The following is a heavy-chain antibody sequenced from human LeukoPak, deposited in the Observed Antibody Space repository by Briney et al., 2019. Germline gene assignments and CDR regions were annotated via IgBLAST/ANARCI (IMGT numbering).Heavy chain of an antibody. CDR3: ARQTTDDAFDI. Sequence: SETLSLTCPASGGSISSSSYYWGWIRQPPGKGLEWIGSIYYSGSTYYNPSLKSRVTISVDTSKNQFSLKLSSVTAADTAVYYCARQTTDDAFDIWGQGTMVTVSS. J-gene: IGHJ3*02. CDR2: IYYSGST. V-gene: IGHV4-39*01. CDR1: GGSISSSSYY. D-gene: IGHD4-17*01.